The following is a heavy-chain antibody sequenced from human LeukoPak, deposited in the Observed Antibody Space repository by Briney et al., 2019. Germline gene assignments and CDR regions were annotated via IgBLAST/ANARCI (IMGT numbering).Heavy chain of an antibody. CDR1: GGSISSGSYY. D-gene: IGHD5-18*01. Sequence: PSQTLSLTCTVSGGSISSGSYYWSWVRQPPGKGLEWIGEIYHSGSTNYSPSLKSRVTISVDKSKNQFSLKLSSVTAADTAVYYCARVHVDTFLSPPYFDYWGQGTLVTVSS. CDR3: ARVHVDTFLSPPYFDY. J-gene: IGHJ4*02. CDR2: IYHSGST. V-gene: IGHV4-39*07.